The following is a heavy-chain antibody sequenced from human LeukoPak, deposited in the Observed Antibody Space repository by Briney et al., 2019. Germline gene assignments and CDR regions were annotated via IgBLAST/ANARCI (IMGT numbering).Heavy chain of an antibody. D-gene: IGHD6-19*01. V-gene: IGHV3-74*01. CDR1: GFTLSNYW. J-gene: IGHJ4*02. Sequence: GGSLRLSCAASGFTLSNYWMHWVRQAPGEGLVWVSRVSYNGNTITYADSVKGRFTISRDNAKNTLYLEMKSLRDEDTAVYYCAREYSSAWAYDHWGQGALVTVSS. CDR2: VSYNGNTI. CDR3: AREYSSAWAYDH.